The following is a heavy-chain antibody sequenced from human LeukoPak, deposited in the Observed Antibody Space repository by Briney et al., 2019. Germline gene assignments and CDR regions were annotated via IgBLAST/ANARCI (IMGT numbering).Heavy chain of an antibody. CDR1: GYTFTSYA. D-gene: IGHD3-10*01. V-gene: IGHV1-3*03. Sequence: ASVKVSCKASGYTFTSYAMHWVRQAPGQRLEWMGWINAGNGNTKHSQEFQGRVTITRDTSASTAYMELSSLRSEDVAVYYCARVGGGGSGSYNELGYWGQGTLVTVSS. J-gene: IGHJ4*02. CDR3: ARVGGGGSGSYNELGY. CDR2: INAGNGNT.